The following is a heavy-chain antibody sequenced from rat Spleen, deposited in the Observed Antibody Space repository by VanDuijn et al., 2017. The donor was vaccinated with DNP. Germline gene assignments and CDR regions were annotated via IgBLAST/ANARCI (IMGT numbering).Heavy chain of an antibody. CDR3: ARGSSSIYWYFDF. V-gene: IGHV5S23*01. CDR1: GFTFSNYG. Sequence: EVQLVESGGGLVQPGRSLKLSCAASGFTFSNYGMAWVRQSPKKGLEWVASIDSSGGSTYYRDSVKGRFTISRDDAKSSLYLQMNSLKSEDTATYYCARGSSSIYWYFDFWGPGTMVTVSS. D-gene: IGHD1-2*01. J-gene: IGHJ1*01. CDR2: IDSSGGST.